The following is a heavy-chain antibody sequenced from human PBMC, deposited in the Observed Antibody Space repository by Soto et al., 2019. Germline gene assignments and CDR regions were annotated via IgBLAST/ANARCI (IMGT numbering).Heavy chain of an antibody. J-gene: IGHJ4*02. CDR3: SRSLDS. Sequence: GWSLRLSCAASGFMFSAYWMDWVRQTPGKGLEWVANINQDGSEKNYVDSVKGRFTISRDNAGNSLYLQMNSLTAEDSALYYCSRSLDSWGQGTLVTVSS. CDR2: INQDGSEK. CDR1: GFMFSAYW. V-gene: IGHV3-7*01.